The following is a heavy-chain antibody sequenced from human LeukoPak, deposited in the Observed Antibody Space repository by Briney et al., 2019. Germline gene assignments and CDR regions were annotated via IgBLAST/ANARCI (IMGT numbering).Heavy chain of an antibody. CDR1: GFTFSDFY. J-gene: IGHJ4*02. Sequence: IPGGSLRLSCAASGFTFSDFYMSWIRQAPGKGLEWVLYISHSGNSISYADSVKGRFTISRDNAKNSVYLQMNSLRAEDTAVYYCARSTTVTTHFDYWGQGTLVTVSS. CDR3: ARSTTVTTHFDY. V-gene: IGHV3-11*01. CDR2: ISHSGNSI. D-gene: IGHD4-17*01.